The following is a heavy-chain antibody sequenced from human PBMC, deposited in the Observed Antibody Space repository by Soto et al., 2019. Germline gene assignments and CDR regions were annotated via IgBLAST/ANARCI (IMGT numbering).Heavy chain of an antibody. CDR1: GFTFSRHG. Sequence: GGSLRLSCVASGFTFSRHGLSWVRQAPGKGLEWVSTINPSGDSSFYADSVKGRFTISRDNSKNTVYLQMNSLSVGDTAVYLCAKVDVSTAGSFDYWGQGALVTVSS. V-gene: IGHV3-23*01. CDR2: INPSGDSS. D-gene: IGHD6-13*01. J-gene: IGHJ4*02. CDR3: AKVDVSTAGSFDY.